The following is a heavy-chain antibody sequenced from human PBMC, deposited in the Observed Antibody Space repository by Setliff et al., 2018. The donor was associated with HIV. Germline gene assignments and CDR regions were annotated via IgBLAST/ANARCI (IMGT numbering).Heavy chain of an antibody. Sequence: SETLSLTCTVSGGSISSSLYYWGWIRQPPGKGLEWIGSIYYSGSTYYNPSLKSRITISVDTSKNQFSLKLSSVTAADTAVYYCARKSRYCSGGSCYYFDSWGLGTLVTVSS. CDR3: ARKSRYCSGGSCYYFDS. D-gene: IGHD2-15*01. CDR2: IYYSGST. J-gene: IGHJ4*02. CDR1: GGSISSSLYY. V-gene: IGHV4-39*01.